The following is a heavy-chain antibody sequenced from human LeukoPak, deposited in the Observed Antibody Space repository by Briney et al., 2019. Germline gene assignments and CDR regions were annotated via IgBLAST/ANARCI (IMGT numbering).Heavy chain of an antibody. CDR2: IYYSGST. CDR1: GGSISSGGYY. V-gene: IGHV4-31*03. Sequence: SETLSLTCTVSGGSISSGGYYWSWIRQHSGKGLEWIGYIYYSGSTYYNPSLKSRVTISVDTSKNQFSLKLGSVTAADTAVYYCARDDRGAFDIWGQGTMVTVSS. CDR3: ARDDRGAFDI. J-gene: IGHJ3*02.